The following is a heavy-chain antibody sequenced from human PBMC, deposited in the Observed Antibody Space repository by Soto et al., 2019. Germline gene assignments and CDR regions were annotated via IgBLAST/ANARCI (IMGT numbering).Heavy chain of an antibody. Sequence: QVQLQESGPGLVKPSGNLSLTCGVFGGSISNSNWWPWVRQPPGKGLEWIGEIYHSGSTNYNSSLMSRVTISLDKVNNQFSLKLTSVTAADTAVYYCAHRPIVGAAIWGQGTLVTVSA. CDR3: AHRPIVGAAI. J-gene: IGHJ4*02. CDR2: IYHSGST. CDR1: GGSISNSNW. D-gene: IGHD1-26*01. V-gene: IGHV4-4*02.